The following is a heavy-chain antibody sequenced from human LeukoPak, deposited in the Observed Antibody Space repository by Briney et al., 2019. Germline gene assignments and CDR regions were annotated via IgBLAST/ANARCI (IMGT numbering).Heavy chain of an antibody. D-gene: IGHD5-12*01. J-gene: IGHJ4*02. V-gene: IGHV4-39*07. CDR1: GGSISSSSYY. CDR3: ARDLPGPETQWLPLDY. Sequence: SETLSLTCTVSGGSISSSSYYWGWIRQPPGKGLEWIGSIYYSGSTYYNPSLKSRVTISVDTSKNQFSLKLSSVTAADTAVDYCARDLPGPETQWLPLDYWGQGTLVTVSS. CDR2: IYYSGST.